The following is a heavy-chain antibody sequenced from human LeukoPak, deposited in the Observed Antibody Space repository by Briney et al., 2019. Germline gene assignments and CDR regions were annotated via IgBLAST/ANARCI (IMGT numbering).Heavy chain of an antibody. CDR3: ARDSYFVSYGDYGYSYYYMDV. CDR1: GYTFTSYG. D-gene: IGHD4-17*01. V-gene: IGHV1-18*01. CDR2: ISAYNGNT. J-gene: IGHJ6*03. Sequence: GASVKVSCKASGYTFTSYGISWVRQAPGQGLEWMGWISAYNGNTNYAQKLQGRVTMTTDTSTSTAYMELRSLRAADTAVYYCARDSYFVSYGDYGYSYYYMDVWGKGTTVTISS.